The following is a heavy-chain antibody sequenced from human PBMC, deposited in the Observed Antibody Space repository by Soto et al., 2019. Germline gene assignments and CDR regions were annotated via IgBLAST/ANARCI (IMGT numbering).Heavy chain of an antibody. CDR1: GGSITNNDW. J-gene: IGHJ4*02. Sequence: QVQLQESGPGLVKPSGTLSLTCAVSGGSITNNDWWSWVRQPPGKGLEWIGAIYHSGSTNYNPSLKSRVSISVDKSKNQFSLKLTSVTAADTAVYYCASLVPVALLYWGQGTLVTVSS. CDR2: IYHSGST. CDR3: ASLVPVALLY. V-gene: IGHV4-4*02. D-gene: IGHD2-2*01.